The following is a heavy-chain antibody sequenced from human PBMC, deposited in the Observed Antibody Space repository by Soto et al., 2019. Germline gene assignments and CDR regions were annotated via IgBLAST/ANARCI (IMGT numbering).Heavy chain of an antibody. J-gene: IGHJ4*02. D-gene: IGHD3-16*01. CDR1: GGSIGSHY. V-gene: IGHV4-59*08. CDR3: ARQWGGDY. Sequence: ETLSLTCTVSGGSIGSHYWSWIRQPPGEGLEWIGRASYSGSPNYNPSLKSRVTISIDTSKNQFSLKLTSVTAADTAVYYCARQWGGDYWGQGTLVTVSS. CDR2: ASYSGSP.